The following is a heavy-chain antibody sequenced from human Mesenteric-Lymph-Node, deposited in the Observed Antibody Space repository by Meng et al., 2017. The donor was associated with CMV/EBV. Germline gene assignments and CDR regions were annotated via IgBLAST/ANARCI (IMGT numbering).Heavy chain of an antibody. D-gene: IGHD3-22*01. Sequence: GGSLRLSCAASGFSFSGYAMTWVRQDSGKGLKWVSSISASGGGTYYADSVKGRFTISRDNSKNTVYLQLNSLRAEDTALYYCAKDVYQNSRGAPLDYWGQGILVTVSS. V-gene: IGHV3-23*01. CDR3: AKDVYQNSRGAPLDY. CDR2: ISASGGGT. CDR1: GFSFSGYA. J-gene: IGHJ4*02.